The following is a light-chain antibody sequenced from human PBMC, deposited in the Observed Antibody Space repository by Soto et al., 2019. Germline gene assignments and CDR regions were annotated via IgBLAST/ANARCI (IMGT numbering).Light chain of an antibody. J-gene: IGKJ1*01. CDR3: QQYSSSTT. CDR2: GAS. V-gene: IGKV1-5*01. CDR1: RSISPW. Sequence: DIQMTQSPSTLSAYVGDRVTIAFRASRSISPWLAWYQQKPGKPPKLLIYGASSLAAGVPSRFSGSGSGTDFTLTISSLQPDDFASYYCQQYSSSTTFGQGTKVDIK.